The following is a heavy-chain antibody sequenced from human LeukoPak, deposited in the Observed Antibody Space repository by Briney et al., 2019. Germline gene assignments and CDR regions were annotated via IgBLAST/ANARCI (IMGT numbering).Heavy chain of an antibody. J-gene: IGHJ4*02. CDR3: ARERHFDY. CDR2: ISGGGRST. V-gene: IGHV3-23*01. Sequence: TGGSLRLSCAASGFTFSTCAMSWVRQAPGKGLEWVSTISGGGRSTDYADSVKGQFTISRDNSKNTLYLQMNSLRAEDTAVYYCARERHFDYWGQGTLVTVSS. CDR1: GFTFSTCA.